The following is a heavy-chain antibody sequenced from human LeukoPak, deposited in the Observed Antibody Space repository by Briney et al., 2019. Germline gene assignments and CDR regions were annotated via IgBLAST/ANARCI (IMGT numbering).Heavy chain of an antibody. CDR2: ISAYNGNT. J-gene: IGHJ4*02. CDR3: ARDRYSSSWYQPFDY. V-gene: IGHV1-18*01. CDR1: GNTFISSG. Sequence: GASVKVSCKASGNTFISSGISWVRQAPGQGLEWMGWISAYNGNTNYAQRLQGRVTMTTDTSTSTAYMELRSLRSDDTAVYYCARDRYSSSWYQPFDYWGQGTLVTVSS. D-gene: IGHD6-13*01.